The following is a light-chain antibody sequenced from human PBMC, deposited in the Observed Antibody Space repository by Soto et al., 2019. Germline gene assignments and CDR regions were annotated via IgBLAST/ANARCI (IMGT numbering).Light chain of an antibody. CDR2: ESN. J-gene: IGLJ1*01. V-gene: IGLV1-51*02. CDR1: ISNIENNY. CDR3: ASWDHSLSGYV. Sequence: QSVLTQPPSVSAAPGQKVTISCSGTISNIENNYVSWYQQLPGAAPTLLIYESNRRPTGIPDRFSGSKSATSATLDITGLHTGDEADYYCASWDHSLSGYVFGSGTKDTDL.